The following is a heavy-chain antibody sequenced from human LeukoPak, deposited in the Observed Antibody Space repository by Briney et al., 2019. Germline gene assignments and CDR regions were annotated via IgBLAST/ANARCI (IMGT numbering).Heavy chain of an antibody. J-gene: IGHJ1*01. CDR3: AKAEHIVVVTASLAEYFQH. Sequence: GGSLRLSCAASGFTFNSYGMHWVRQAPGKGLEWVAVISYDGSNKYYADSVKGRFTISRDNSKNTLYLQMNSLRAEDTAVYYCAKAEHIVVVTASLAEYFQHWGQGTLVTVSS. CDR1: GFTFNSYG. V-gene: IGHV3-30*18. CDR2: ISYDGSNK. D-gene: IGHD2-21*02.